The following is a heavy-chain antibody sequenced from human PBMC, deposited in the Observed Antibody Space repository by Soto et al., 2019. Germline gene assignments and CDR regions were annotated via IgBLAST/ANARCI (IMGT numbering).Heavy chain of an antibody. CDR3: AREGSAVGYYGWDV. D-gene: IGHD3-22*01. CDR1: GFTFSNYV. Sequence: QVQLVESGGGVVQPGRSLRLSCVASGFTFSNYVMHWVRRAPGKGLGWVAVVSFAGTNKYYPDSVKGRFTTSRDNSRNTLALEMHSLTAEETGVYYCAREGSAVGYYGWDVWGQGTPVTVAP. J-gene: IGHJ6*01. CDR2: VSFAGTNK. V-gene: IGHV3-30-3*01.